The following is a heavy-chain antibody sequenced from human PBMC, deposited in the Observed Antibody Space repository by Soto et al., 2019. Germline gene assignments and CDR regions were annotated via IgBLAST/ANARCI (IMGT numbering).Heavy chain of an antibody. CDR1: GFIFNTYD. D-gene: IGHD2-2*01. CDR2: ISYDGRNK. Sequence: QVQLVESGGGVVQPGRSLRLSCAASGFIFNTYDMHWVRQAPGKGLEWVAVISYDGRNKYYADSVKGRLTISRDNSKKILYLQRDSLSRNDTTLYYCAKGQHCSNTSCYFYYYSMDVWGQGTKVAVSS. CDR3: AKGQHCSNTSCYFYYYSMDV. V-gene: IGHV3-30*18. J-gene: IGHJ6*02.